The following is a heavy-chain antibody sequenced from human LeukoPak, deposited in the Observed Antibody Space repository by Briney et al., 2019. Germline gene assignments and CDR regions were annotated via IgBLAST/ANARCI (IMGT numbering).Heavy chain of an antibody. CDR1: GGSFSGYY. CDR2: INHSGST. CDR3: AREGVATIY. Sequence: KPSETLSLTCAVYGGSFSGYYWSWIRQPPGKGLEWIGEINHSGSTNYNPSLKSRVTISVDTSKNQFSLKPSSVTAADTAVYYCAREGVATIYWGQGTLVTVSS. J-gene: IGHJ4*02. V-gene: IGHV4-34*01. D-gene: IGHD5-24*01.